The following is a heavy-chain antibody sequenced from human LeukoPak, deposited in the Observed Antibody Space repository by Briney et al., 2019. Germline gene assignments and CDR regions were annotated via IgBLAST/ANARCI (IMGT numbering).Heavy chain of an antibody. CDR1: DVSISYNY. D-gene: IGHD5-18*01. Sequence: SETLSLTCIVSDVSISYNYWSWVRQSAGKGLELIGRIYYTGSTNYNPSLRSRVTMSVDTSKNQFSLMLSSVTAADTAVYYCARGLSGDSYGFEYWGQGTLVTVSS. J-gene: IGHJ4*02. CDR3: ARGLSGDSYGFEY. V-gene: IGHV4-4*07. CDR2: IYYTGST.